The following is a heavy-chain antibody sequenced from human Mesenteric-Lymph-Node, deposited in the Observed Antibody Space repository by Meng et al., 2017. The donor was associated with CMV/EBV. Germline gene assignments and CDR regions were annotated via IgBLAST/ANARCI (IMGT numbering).Heavy chain of an antibody. CDR3: ARDEMDIVVVPAAGYGLGGWFDP. CDR2: IHSNGVDT. CDR1: YD. D-gene: IGHD2-2*03. Sequence: YDLSWFRQAPGKGLEWVSSIHSNGVDTFYGDSVKGRFAISRDTSTNTLHLQMNSLRGEDTAVYYCARDEMDIVVVPAAGYGLGGWFDPRGQGTLVTVSS. V-gene: IGHV3-23*01. J-gene: IGHJ5*02.